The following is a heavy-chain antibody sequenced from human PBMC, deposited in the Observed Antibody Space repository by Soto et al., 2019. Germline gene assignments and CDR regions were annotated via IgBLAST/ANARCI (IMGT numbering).Heavy chain of an antibody. Sequence: QVQLVESGGGVVQPGRSLRLSCAASGFTFSSYGMHWVRQAPGKGLEWVAVIWYDGSNKYYADSVKGRFTISRDNSKNTLYLQMNSLRAEDTAGYYCARDDDYSNHFDYWGQGTLVTVSS. CDR3: ARDDDYSNHFDY. V-gene: IGHV3-33*01. CDR1: GFTFSSYG. J-gene: IGHJ4*02. D-gene: IGHD4-4*01. CDR2: IWYDGSNK.